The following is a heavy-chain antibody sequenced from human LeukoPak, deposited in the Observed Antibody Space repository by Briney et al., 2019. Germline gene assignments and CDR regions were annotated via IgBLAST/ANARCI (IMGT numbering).Heavy chain of an antibody. D-gene: IGHD1-26*01. J-gene: IGHJ6*04. V-gene: IGHV3-53*01. Sequence: PGGSLRLFCAASGFTVSSNYMSWVRQAPGKGLEWVSVIYSGGSTYYADSVKGRFTISRDNSKNTLYLQMNSLRAEDTAVYYCASPTVGTTLPSRYYYYGMDVWGKGTTVTVSS. CDR1: GFTVSSNY. CDR2: IYSGGST. CDR3: ASPTVGTTLPSRYYYYGMDV.